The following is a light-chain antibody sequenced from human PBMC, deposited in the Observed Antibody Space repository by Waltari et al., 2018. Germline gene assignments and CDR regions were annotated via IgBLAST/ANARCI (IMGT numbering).Light chain of an antibody. V-gene: IGLV1-51*02. CDR3: GVWTTRLRV. CDR1: DSSVAIRF. Sequence: LTQPPSVSAAPGQKVTISCSGSDSSVAIRFFSWYHQFPGTAPKLLIYQNTPRPSGIPDRFSGSKSGTSATLDITGLQPGDEGDYYCGVWTTRLRVFGGGTTLTVL. CDR2: QNT. J-gene: IGLJ2*01.